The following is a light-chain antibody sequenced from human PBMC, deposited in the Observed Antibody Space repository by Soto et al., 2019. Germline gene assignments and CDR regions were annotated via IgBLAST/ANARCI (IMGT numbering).Light chain of an antibody. V-gene: IGLV2-14*01. J-gene: IGLJ3*02. CDR1: SSDVGVYNY. Sequence: QSVLTQPASVSGSPGQSITISCTGTSSDVGVYNYVSWYQQHPGKAPKLMIYEVSNRPSGVSNRFSGSKSGNTASLTISGLQAEDEVDYYCSSYTSSSTLVFGGGTKLTVL. CDR3: SSYTSSSTLV. CDR2: EVS.